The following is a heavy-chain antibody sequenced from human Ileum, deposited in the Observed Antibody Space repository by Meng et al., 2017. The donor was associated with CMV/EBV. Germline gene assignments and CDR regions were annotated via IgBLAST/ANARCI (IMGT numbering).Heavy chain of an antibody. Sequence: QLQLQESGPGLVKPSGTLSLTCAVSGGSLSRANWWTWARPTPGKGLEWIGDGYRGGNAMYNPSLQSRLTISVDDSTNQVSLRLKSVTAADTAMYYCTTGSAYSPPGQFHQWGQGTLVTVSS. CDR3: TTGSAYSPPGQFHQ. D-gene: IGHD3-22*01. V-gene: IGHV4-4*02. CDR1: GGSLSRANW. J-gene: IGHJ4*02. CDR2: GYRGGNA.